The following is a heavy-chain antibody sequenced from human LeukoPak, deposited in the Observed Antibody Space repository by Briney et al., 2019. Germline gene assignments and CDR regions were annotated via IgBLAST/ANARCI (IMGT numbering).Heavy chain of an antibody. CDR3: ARRGMAFGEFDY. CDR2: IYYSGST. D-gene: IGHD3-10*01. J-gene: IGHJ4*02. CDR1: GDSISRYY. Sequence: PSETLSLTCTTSGDSISRYYWTWIRQPPGKGLEWIGYIYYSGSTNYNPSLKSRVTISVDTSKNQFSLKLSSVTAADTAVYHCARRGMAFGEFDYWGQGTLVTVSS. V-gene: IGHV4-59*01.